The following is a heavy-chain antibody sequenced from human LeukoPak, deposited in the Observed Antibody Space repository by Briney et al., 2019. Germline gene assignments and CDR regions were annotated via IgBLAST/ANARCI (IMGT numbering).Heavy chain of an antibody. Sequence: SESLSLTCTVSGASISSSYYWGWVRQPPGKGLEWVGSIDYGGNSHYNPSLKSPVTFSLDASKNQYSLRLRSVTAADTAVYYCAVDFGHHRVVDWGQASLVTVSS. D-gene: IGHD3/OR15-3a*01. V-gene: IGHV4-39*01. J-gene: IGHJ4*01. CDR2: IDYGGNS. CDR3: AVDFGHHRVVD. CDR1: GASISSSYY.